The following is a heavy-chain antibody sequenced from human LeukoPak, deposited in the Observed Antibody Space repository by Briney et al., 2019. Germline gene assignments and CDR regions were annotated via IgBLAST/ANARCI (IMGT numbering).Heavy chain of an antibody. CDR2: IYYSGST. J-gene: IGHJ4*02. V-gene: IGHV4-59*01. CDR1: GASISSYY. Sequence: PSETLSLTCTVSGASISSYYWSWIRQPPGKGLEWVGYIYYSGSTNYNPSLKSRVTISLDTSKNQSSLKLSSVTAADTAVDFCARGGGDYVSSFLDYWGQGALVTVSS. D-gene: IGHD4-17*01. CDR3: ARGGGDYVSSFLDY.